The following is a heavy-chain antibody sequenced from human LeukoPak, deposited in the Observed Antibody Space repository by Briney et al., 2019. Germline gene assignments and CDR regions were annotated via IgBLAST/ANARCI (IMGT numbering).Heavy chain of an antibody. Sequence: GGSLRLSCAASGFTFSSYAMHWVRQAPGKGLEWVAVISYDGSNKYYADSVKGRFAISRDNSKNTLYLQMNSLRAEDTAVYYCAKNNRLYYEILTGYSLTYGMDVWGQGTTVTVSS. J-gene: IGHJ6*02. CDR3: AKNNRLYYEILTGYSLTYGMDV. V-gene: IGHV3-30-3*02. D-gene: IGHD3-9*01. CDR1: GFTFSSYA. CDR2: ISYDGSNK.